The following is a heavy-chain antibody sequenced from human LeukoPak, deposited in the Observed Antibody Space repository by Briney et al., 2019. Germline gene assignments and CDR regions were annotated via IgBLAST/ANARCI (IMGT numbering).Heavy chain of an antibody. CDR1: GFTFSSYS. D-gene: IGHD6-19*01. CDR2: ISSSSSTI. Sequence: GGSLRLSCAASGFTFSSYSMNWVRQAPGKGLEWVSYISSSSSTIYYADSVKGRFTISRDNAKNSVYLQMNSLRGEDTGVYYCAREVGASGGYNWFDPWGEGTVVTVSS. CDR3: AREVGASGGYNWFDP. J-gene: IGHJ5*02. V-gene: IGHV3-48*01.